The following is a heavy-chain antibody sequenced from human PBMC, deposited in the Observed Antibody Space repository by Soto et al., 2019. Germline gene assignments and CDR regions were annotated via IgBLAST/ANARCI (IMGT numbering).Heavy chain of an antibody. CDR3: ASAKIGDYFQVY. CDR1: GFTFSGYW. Sequence: GGSLRLSCAVSGFTFSGYWMHWVRQAPGKGLVWVSRINSDGSTTSYADSVKGRFTISRDNAKNTLYLQMDSLRAEDTAVYYCASAKIGDYFQVYWGQGTLVTVSS. CDR2: INSDGSTT. D-gene: IGHD4-17*01. J-gene: IGHJ4*02. V-gene: IGHV3-74*01.